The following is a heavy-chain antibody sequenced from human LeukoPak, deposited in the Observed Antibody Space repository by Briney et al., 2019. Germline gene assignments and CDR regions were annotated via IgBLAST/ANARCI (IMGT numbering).Heavy chain of an antibody. Sequence: GRSLRLSCAASGFTFSSYGMHWVRQAPGKGLEWVAVIWYDGSNKYYADSVKGRFTISRDNSKNTLYLQMNSLRAEDTAVYYCTRHTSPTFDYWGQGTLVTVSS. CDR3: TRHTSPTFDY. J-gene: IGHJ4*02. CDR2: IWYDGSNK. CDR1: GFTFSSYG. V-gene: IGHV3-33*01. D-gene: IGHD2-2*01.